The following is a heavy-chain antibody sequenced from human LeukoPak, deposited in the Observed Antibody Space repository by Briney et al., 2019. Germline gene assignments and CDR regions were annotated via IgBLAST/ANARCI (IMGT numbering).Heavy chain of an antibody. CDR1: RYTFTRYG. V-gene: IGHV1-18*01. J-gene: IGHJ5*02. CDR3: ARGAYYDFWSGYVWFDP. CDR2: ISAYNGNT. Sequence: GASVKVSYKPSRYTFTRYGIIWVRQAPGHGREGMGWISAYNGNTNYAQKRQGRVTMTTNTSTSTAYMELRSLRSDDTAEYYCARGAYYDFWSGYVWFDPWGQGTLVTVSS. D-gene: IGHD3-3*01.